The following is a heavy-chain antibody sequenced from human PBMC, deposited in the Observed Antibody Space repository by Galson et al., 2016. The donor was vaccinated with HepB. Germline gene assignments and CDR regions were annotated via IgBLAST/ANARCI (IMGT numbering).Heavy chain of an antibody. CDR3: ANQAAAGDFDY. CDR1: GFTFSSYG. V-gene: IGHV3-30*18. D-gene: IGHD6-13*01. J-gene: IGHJ4*02. CDR2: TSDDGTNK. Sequence: SLRLSCATSGFTFSSYGMHWVRQAPGKGLEWVALTSDDGTNKYYSDSVRGRSTISRDNSKNTVYLQMNSLRVEDTAVYFCANQAAAGDFDYWGQGTLVTVSS.